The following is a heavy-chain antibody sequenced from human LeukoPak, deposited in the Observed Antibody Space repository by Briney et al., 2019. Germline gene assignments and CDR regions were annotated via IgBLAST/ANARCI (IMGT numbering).Heavy chain of an antibody. CDR3: ARETPCGGDCFHWFDP. D-gene: IGHD2-21*01. Sequence: PSETLSLTCSVSGGSISSYYWSWIRQPPGKGLEWIGYIHYSGSTNYSPSLKSRVTISVDTSKNQFSLKLSSVTAADTAVYYCARETPCGGDCFHWFDPWGQGTLVTVSS. CDR2: IHYSGST. CDR1: GGSISSYY. V-gene: IGHV4-59*12. J-gene: IGHJ5*02.